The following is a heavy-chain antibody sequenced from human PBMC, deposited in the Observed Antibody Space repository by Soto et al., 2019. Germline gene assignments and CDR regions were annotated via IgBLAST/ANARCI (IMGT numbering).Heavy chain of an antibody. V-gene: IGHV1-8*01. D-gene: IGHD6-6*01. Sequence: APVKVSCKASGYTFTSYDINWVRQATGQGLEWMGWMNPNSGNTGYAQKFQGRVTMTRNTSIRTAYMELSSLRSEDTAVYYCAXGGGSSSSPYYYYGMDVWGQGTTVTVSS. CDR1: GYTFTSYD. J-gene: IGHJ6*02. CDR3: AXGGGSSSSPYYYYGMDV. CDR2: MNPNSGNT.